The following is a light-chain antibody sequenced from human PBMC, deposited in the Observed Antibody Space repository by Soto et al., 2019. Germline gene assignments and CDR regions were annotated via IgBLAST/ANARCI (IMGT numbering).Light chain of an antibody. CDR3: HQYGSSPGICT. J-gene: IGKJ3*01. Sequence: EIVLTQSPGTLSLSPGERATLSCRASQSVSSSYLAWYQQKPGQAPRLLIYGASSRATGIPDRFSGSGSGTDFTLTISSLEPEDFAVYYCHQYGSSPGICTFGPGTKVDIK. V-gene: IGKV3-20*01. CDR1: QSVSSSY. CDR2: GAS.